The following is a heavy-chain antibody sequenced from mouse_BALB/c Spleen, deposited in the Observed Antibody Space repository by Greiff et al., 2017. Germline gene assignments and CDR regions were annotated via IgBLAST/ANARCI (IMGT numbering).Heavy chain of an antibody. D-gene: IGHD2-4*01. V-gene: IGHV1S81*02. CDR2: INPSNGRT. J-gene: IGHJ3*01. CDR1: GYTFTSYW. Sequence: VQLQQPGAELVKPGASVKLSCKASGYTFTSYWMHWVKQRPGQGLEWIGEINPSNGRTNYNEKFKSKATLTVDKSSSTAYMQLSSLTSEDSAVYYCARRGYDYDGAWFAYWGQGTLVTVAA. CDR3: ARRGYDYDGAWFAY.